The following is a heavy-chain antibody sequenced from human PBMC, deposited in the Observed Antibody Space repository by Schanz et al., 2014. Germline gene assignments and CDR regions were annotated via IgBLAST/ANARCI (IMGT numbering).Heavy chain of an antibody. V-gene: IGHV3-30*18. Sequence: QVQLVESGGGVVQPGRSLRLSCAGSGFSFSDYGMHWVRQAPGRGLEWVAVISYHGSERYYADSVKGRFTISRDNSKNTLYLQMNSLRTEDTAVFYCAKGRERSDYHGMDVWGQGTTVTVSS. CDR1: GFSFSDYG. J-gene: IGHJ6*02. CDR2: ISYHGSER. D-gene: IGHD1-1*01. CDR3: AKGRERSDYHGMDV.